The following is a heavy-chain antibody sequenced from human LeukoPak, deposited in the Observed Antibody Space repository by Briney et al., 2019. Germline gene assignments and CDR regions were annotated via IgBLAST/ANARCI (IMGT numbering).Heavy chain of an antibody. V-gene: IGHV3-23*01. CDR2: ISYSGANS. Sequence: GGSLTLSCAAYGFTVCSYAMRWVRQAPGQGLVWFSLISYSGANSYYTDSVGGRFTISRDNSKDTLFLQINSPRAEDTAIYYCARVLRLYSRTGGFDYWGQGTLVTVSS. J-gene: IGHJ4*02. D-gene: IGHD6-13*01. CDR1: GFTVCSYA. CDR3: ARVLRLYSRTGGFDY.